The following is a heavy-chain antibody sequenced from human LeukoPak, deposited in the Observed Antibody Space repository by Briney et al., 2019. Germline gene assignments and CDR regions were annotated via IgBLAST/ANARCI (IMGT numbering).Heavy chain of an antibody. CDR2: ISYDGSNK. V-gene: IGHV3-30*18. CDR3: AKGIAAAVYYYYYMDV. CDR1: GFTFSSYG. Sequence: GGSLRLSCAASGFTFSSYGMHWVRQAPGKGLEWVAVISYDGSNKYYADSVKGRFTISRDNSKNTLYLQMNSLRAEDTAVYYCAKGIAAAVYYYYYMDVWGKGTTVTVSS. D-gene: IGHD6-13*01. J-gene: IGHJ6*03.